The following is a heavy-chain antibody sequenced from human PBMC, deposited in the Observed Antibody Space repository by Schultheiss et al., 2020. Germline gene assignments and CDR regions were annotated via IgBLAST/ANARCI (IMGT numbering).Heavy chain of an antibody. CDR2: ISGSSAKI. J-gene: IGHJ6*02. CDR1: GFTFYAYA. Sequence: GGSLRLSCAGSGFTFYAYALTWVRQAPGKGLEWVSTISGSSAKINYADSVKGRFTVSRDNSKDTMYLQMNSLRAEDTAVYYCAKVDYYHGVEVWGLGTTVNGYS. CDR3: AKVDYYHGVEV. V-gene: IGHV3-23*01.